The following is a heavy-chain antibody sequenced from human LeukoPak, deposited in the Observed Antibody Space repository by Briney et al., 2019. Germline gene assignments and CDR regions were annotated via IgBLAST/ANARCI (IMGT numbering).Heavy chain of an antibody. V-gene: IGHV4-59*01. J-gene: IGHJ3*02. D-gene: IGHD3-3*01. Sequence: PSETLSLTCTVSGGSISSYYWSWIRQPPGKGLEWIGYIYYSGSTNYNPSLKSRVTISVDTSKNQFSLKLSSVTAADTAVYYWARVPQATYYDFWSGPVDAFDIWGQGTMVTVSS. CDR2: IYYSGST. CDR3: ARVPQATYYDFWSGPVDAFDI. CDR1: GGSISSYY.